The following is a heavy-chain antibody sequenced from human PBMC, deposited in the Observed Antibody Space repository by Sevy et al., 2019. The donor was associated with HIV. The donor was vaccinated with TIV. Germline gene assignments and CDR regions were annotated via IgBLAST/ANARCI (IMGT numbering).Heavy chain of an antibody. Sequence: SESLSLTCTVSGGSISSYYWSWIRQPPGKGLEWIGYIYYSGSTNYNPSLKSRVTISVDTSKNQFSLKLSSVTAADTAVYYCTREFGALGGFHFDPWGQGTLVRVSS. CDR1: GGSISSYY. CDR3: TREFGALGGFHFDP. V-gene: IGHV4-59*01. D-gene: IGHD3-16*01. J-gene: IGHJ5*02. CDR2: IYYSGST.